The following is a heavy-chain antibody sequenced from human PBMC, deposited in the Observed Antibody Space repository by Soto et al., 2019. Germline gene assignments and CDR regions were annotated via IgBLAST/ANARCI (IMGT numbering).Heavy chain of an antibody. CDR1: GGSISSGGYS. Sequence: QLQLQESGSGLVKPSQTLSLTCAVSGGSISSGGYSWSWIRQPPGKGLESIGYIYHSGSTYYNPSLKSRVPTSVDRSRYQFPLKLRSVTAADTAVYYCARGRTTVTTFAYWGQGARVTVSS. CDR2: IYHSGST. J-gene: IGHJ4*02. D-gene: IGHD4-17*01. CDR3: ARGRTTVTTFAY. V-gene: IGHV4-30-2*01.